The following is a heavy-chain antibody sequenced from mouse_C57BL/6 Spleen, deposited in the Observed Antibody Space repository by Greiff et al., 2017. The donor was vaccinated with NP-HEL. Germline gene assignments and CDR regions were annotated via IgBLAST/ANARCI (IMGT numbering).Heavy chain of an antibody. CDR2: IYPRSGNT. Sequence: QVQLQQSGAELARPGASVKLSCKASGYTFTSYGISWVKQRTGQGLEWIGEIYPRSGNTYYNEKFKGKATLTADKSSSTAYMELRSLTSEDSAVCFCARAGLPVGGEWYFEVWGTGAPVTVSS. V-gene: IGHV1-81*01. CDR1: GYTFTSYG. CDR3: ARAGLPVGGEWYFEV. J-gene: IGHJ1*03. D-gene: IGHD2-2*01.